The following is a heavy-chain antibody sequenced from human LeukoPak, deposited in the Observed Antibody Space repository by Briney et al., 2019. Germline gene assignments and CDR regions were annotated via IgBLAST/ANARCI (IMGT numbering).Heavy chain of an antibody. CDR2: IIPILGIA. Sequence: SVKVSRKASGGTFSSYAISWVRQAPGQGLEWMGRIIPILGIANYAQKFQGRVTITADKSTSTAYMELSSLRSEDTAVYYCARVGSTTVDGSWYYGMDVWGQGTTVTVSS. D-gene: IGHD4-23*01. J-gene: IGHJ6*02. CDR3: ARVGSTTVDGSWYYGMDV. CDR1: GGTFSSYA. V-gene: IGHV1-69*04.